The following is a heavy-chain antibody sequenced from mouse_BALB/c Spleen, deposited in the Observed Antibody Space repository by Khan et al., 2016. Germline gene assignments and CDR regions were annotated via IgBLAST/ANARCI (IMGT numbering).Heavy chain of an antibody. CDR3: ARTARIKY. CDR2: ISFSGST. J-gene: IGHJ2*01. CDR1: GYSITSGYG. Sequence: EVQLQESGPGLVKPSQSLSLTCTVTGYSITSGYGWNWIRQFPGNKLEWMGYISFSGSTNYNPSLKSRISITRDTSKKQFFLQLKSATTEDTATYYCARTARIKYWGQGTTLTVSS. D-gene: IGHD1-2*01. V-gene: IGHV3-2*02.